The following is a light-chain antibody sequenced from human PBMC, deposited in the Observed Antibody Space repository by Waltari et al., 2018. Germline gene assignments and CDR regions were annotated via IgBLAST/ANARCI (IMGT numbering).Light chain of an antibody. J-gene: IGLJ1*01. Sequence: QSALTQPASVSGSPGQSITISCPGTSSDVGGYNYVSWYQQHPGKAPVLMIYDVSNRPSGVSNRFAGAKSGHTASLTISGLQAEDEADYYCSSYTSSSTLYVFGTGTKVTVL. V-gene: IGLV2-14*03. CDR3: SSYTSSSTLYV. CDR1: SSDVGGYNY. CDR2: DVS.